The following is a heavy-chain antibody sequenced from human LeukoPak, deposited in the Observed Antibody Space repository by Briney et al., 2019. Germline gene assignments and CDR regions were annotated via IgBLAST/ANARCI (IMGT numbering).Heavy chain of an antibody. CDR1: GFTFSSYS. J-gene: IGHJ5*02. Sequence: PGGSLRLSCAASGFTFSSYSMNWVRQAPGKGLEWVSSISSSSYIYYADSVKGRFTISRDNAKNSLYLQMNSLRAEDTAVYYCARAASGFSSSRNWFDPWGQGTLVTVSS. CDR3: ARAASGFSSSRNWFDP. V-gene: IGHV3-21*01. D-gene: IGHD6-13*01. CDR2: ISSSSYI.